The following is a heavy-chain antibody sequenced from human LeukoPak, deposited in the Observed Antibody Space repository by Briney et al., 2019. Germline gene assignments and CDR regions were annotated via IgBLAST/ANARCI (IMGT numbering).Heavy chain of an antibody. CDR3: AKDYDILTGYSRPNAFDI. CDR2: ISAYNGNT. J-gene: IGHJ3*02. CDR1: GYTFTSYG. V-gene: IGHV1-18*01. Sequence: ASVKVSCKASGYTFTSYGISWVRQAPGQGLEWMGWISAYNGNTNYAQKLQGRVTMTTDTSTSTAYMELRSLRSDDTAVYYCAKDYDILTGYSRPNAFDIWGQGTMVTVSS. D-gene: IGHD3-9*01.